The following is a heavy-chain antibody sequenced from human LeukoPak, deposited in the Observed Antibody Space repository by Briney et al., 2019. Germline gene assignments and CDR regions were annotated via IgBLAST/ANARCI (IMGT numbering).Heavy chain of an antibody. Sequence: GGSLRLSCAASGFTFSSYSMNWVRQAPGKGLEWVSSIGSSSSYIYYADSVKGRFTISRDNAKNSLYLQMNSLRAEDTAVYYCASAGYTTRQPSDDYWGQGTLVTVSS. D-gene: IGHD5-18*01. CDR2: IGSSSSYI. CDR1: GFTFSSYS. J-gene: IGHJ4*02. CDR3: ASAGYTTRQPSDDY. V-gene: IGHV3-21*01.